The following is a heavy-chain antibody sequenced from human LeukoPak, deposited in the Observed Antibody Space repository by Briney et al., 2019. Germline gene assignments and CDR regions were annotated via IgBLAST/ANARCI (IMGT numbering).Heavy chain of an antibody. CDR2: ISSSGGTT. CDR3: AARAVAGTPYYFDY. Sequence: GGSLRLSCAASRFTFSGYAMSWVRQAPGKGLEWVSGISSSGGTTYYTDSVKGRFTISRDNSKNTLYLQMNSLRAEDTAVYYCAARAVAGTPYYFDYWGQGTLLTVSS. J-gene: IGHJ4*02. V-gene: IGHV3-23*01. D-gene: IGHD6-19*01. CDR1: RFTFSGYA.